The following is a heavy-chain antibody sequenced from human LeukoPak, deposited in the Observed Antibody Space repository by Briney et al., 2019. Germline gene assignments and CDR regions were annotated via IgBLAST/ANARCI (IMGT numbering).Heavy chain of an antibody. CDR1: GGSISSGGYY. V-gene: IGHV4-31*03. J-gene: IGHJ1*01. Sequence: PSQTLSLTCTVSGGSISSGGYYWTWIRQHPGKGLEWIGYIYYSGSTYYNPSLKSRVTISVDTSKNQFSLRLSSVTAADTAVYYCALGYCGGGSCYAREYFQHWGQGTLVTVSS. D-gene: IGHD2-15*01. CDR3: ALGYCGGGSCYAREYFQH. CDR2: IYYSGST.